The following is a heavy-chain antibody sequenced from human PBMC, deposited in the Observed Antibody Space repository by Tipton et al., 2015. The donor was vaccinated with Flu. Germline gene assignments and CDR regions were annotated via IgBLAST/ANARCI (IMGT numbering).Heavy chain of an antibody. J-gene: IGHJ5*02. D-gene: IGHD3-22*01. V-gene: IGHV4-38-2*02. CDR1: GDSMRSDYF. Sequence: TLSLTCTVSGDSMRSDYFWAWIRQAPGKGLEWIGNIHYSGSPHYNPSLKSRVTITVDTSKNQFSLRLSSMTAADTAVYYCARELPGNYYDRDWFDPWGQGTLVTVSS. CDR2: IHYSGSP. CDR3: ARELPGNYYDRDWFDP.